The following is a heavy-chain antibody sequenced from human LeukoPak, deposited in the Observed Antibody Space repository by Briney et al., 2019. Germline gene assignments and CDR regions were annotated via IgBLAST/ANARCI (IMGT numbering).Heavy chain of an antibody. D-gene: IGHD3-16*01. CDR3: ARDGGDSSHQLDY. CDR2: ISSSGSTI. J-gene: IGHJ4*02. Sequence: PGGSLRLSCAASGFTFSDYYMSWIRQAPGKGLEWVSYISSSGSTIYYADSVKGRFTISRDNSKNTLYLQMNSLRAEDTAVYYCARDGGDSSHQLDYWGQGTLVTVSS. V-gene: IGHV3-11*01. CDR1: GFTFSDYY.